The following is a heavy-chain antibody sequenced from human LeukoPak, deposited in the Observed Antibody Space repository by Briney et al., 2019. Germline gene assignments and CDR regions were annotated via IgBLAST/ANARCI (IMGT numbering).Heavy chain of an antibody. Sequence: PSETLSLTCTVSGGSISSYYWSWIRQPAGKGLEWIGRIYTSGGTNYNPSLKSRVTMSVDTSKNQFSLKLSSVTAADTAVYYCAREGNLYSSARYYYYMDVWGKGTTVTVSS. V-gene: IGHV4-4*07. D-gene: IGHD6-19*01. CDR2: IYTSGGT. CDR1: GGSISSYY. CDR3: AREGNLYSSARYYYYMDV. J-gene: IGHJ6*03.